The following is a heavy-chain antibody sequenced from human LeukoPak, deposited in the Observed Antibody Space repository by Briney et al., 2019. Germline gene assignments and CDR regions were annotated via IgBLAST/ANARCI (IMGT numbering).Heavy chain of an antibody. J-gene: IGHJ4*02. V-gene: IGHV4-34*01. Sequence: GSLRLSCAASGFTVSSNYMSWIRQPPGKGLEWIGEINHCGSTNYNPSLKSRVTISVDTSKNQFSPKLSSVTAADTAVYYCARGGLTGYCSGGSCYVTNWGQGTLVTVSS. CDR2: INHCGST. CDR1: GFTVSSNY. D-gene: IGHD2-15*01. CDR3: ARGGLTGYCSGGSCYVTN.